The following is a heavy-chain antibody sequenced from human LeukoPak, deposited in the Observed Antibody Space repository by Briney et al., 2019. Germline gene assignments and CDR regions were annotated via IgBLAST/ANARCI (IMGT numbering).Heavy chain of an antibody. J-gene: IGHJ4*02. CDR2: INPCGGST. D-gene: IGHD2-15*01. Sequence: ASVKVSCKASGYTFTSYYMHWVRQAPGQGLEWMGIINPCGGSTSYAQKFQGRVTMTRDTSTSTVYMELSSLRSEDTAVYYCARVSLVAAGSMYYWGQGTLVTVSP. CDR3: ARVSLVAAGSMYY. CDR1: GYTFTSYY. V-gene: IGHV1-46*01.